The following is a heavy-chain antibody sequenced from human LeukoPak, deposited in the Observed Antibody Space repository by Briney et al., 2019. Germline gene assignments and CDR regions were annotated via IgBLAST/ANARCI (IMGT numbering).Heavy chain of an antibody. CDR3: ARVAATPFDD. V-gene: IGHV3-48*04. J-gene: IGHJ4*02. D-gene: IGHD2-15*01. CDR1: GFTFNSYS. CDR2: ISSSSTI. Sequence: SGGSLRLSCAASGFTFNSYSMNWVRQAPGKGLEWVSYISSSSTIYYADSVKGRFTISRDNAEKPLYLQMNSLRAEDTAVYYCARVAATPFDDWGQGTLVTVSS.